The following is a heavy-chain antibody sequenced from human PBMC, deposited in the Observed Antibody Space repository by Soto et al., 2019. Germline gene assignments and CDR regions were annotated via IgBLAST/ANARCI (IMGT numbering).Heavy chain of an antibody. V-gene: IGHV3-23*01. D-gene: IGHD6-19*01. CDR2: SSASGRSR. CDR3: AKDGNWLDVYFDV. CDR1: GIEFSNYA. J-gene: IGHJ4*02. Sequence: GSLRLSFVASGIEFSNYAMSWVRQAPGKGLEWVSISSASGRSRYHADSVKGRFTISRDNSKNTLYLHMTNLRAEDTAVYYCAKDGNWLDVYFDVWGQGTPVTVSS.